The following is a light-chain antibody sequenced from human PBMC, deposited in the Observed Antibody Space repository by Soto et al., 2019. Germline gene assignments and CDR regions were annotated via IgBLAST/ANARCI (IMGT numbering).Light chain of an antibody. CDR2: GAS. J-gene: IGKJ4*01. CDR3: QQYDNWPIT. CDR1: QSLSTN. V-gene: IGKV3-15*01. Sequence: EIVMTQSPATLSVSPGERATLSRRASQSLSTNLAWYQQKPGQAPRLLIYGASTRATGIPARFSVSGSGTEFTLTISSLQSEDFAVYYCQQYDNWPITFGGGTKVEIK.